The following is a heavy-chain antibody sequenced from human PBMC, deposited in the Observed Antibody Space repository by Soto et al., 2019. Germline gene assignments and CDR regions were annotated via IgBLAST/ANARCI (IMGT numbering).Heavy chain of an antibody. CDR1: GYTFTSYA. J-gene: IGHJ4*02. CDR2: INAGNGNT. V-gene: IGHV1-3*01. Sequence: GASVKVSRKASGYTFTSYAMHWGRQAPGQRLEWMGWINAGNGNTKYSQKFQGRVTITRDTSASTAYMELSSLRSEDTAVYYCASGGYCSGGSCQDPFDYWGQATLVTVSS. CDR3: ASGGYCSGGSCQDPFDY. D-gene: IGHD2-15*01.